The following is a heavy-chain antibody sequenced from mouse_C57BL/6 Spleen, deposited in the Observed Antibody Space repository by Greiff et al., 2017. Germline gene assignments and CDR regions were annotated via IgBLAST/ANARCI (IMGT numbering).Heavy chain of an antibody. CDR2: IYPGDGDT. V-gene: IGHV1-80*01. CDR1: GYAFSSYW. D-gene: IGHD2-4*01. Sequence: QVQLQQSGAELVKPGASVKISCKASGYAFSSYWMNWVKQRPGKGLEWIGQIYPGDGDTNYNGKFKGKATLTADKSSSTAYMQLSSLTSEDSAVYFYARTGNYDNGEAWFAYWGKGTLVTVSA. J-gene: IGHJ3*01. CDR3: ARTGNYDNGEAWFAY.